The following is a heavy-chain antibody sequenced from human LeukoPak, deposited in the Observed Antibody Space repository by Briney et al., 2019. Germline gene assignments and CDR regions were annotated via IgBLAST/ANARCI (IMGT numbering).Heavy chain of an antibody. V-gene: IGHV3-23*01. Sequence: PGGSLRLSCAASGFTFSSYAMTWVRQAPGKGLEWVSGISGRGGSTYYADSVKGRFTISRDNSKNTLYLQMNSLRAEDTAVYYCAKDKWGSDGWFDPWGQGTLVTVSS. D-gene: IGHD7-27*01. J-gene: IGHJ5*02. CDR3: AKDKWGSDGWFDP. CDR2: ISGRGGST. CDR1: GFTFSSYA.